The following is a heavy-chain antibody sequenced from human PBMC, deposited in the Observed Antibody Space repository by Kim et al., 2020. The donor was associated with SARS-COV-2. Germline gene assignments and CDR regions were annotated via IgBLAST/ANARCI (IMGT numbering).Heavy chain of an antibody. D-gene: IGHD3-10*01. J-gene: IGHJ6*02. CDR1: GYSFTSYW. CDR2: IYPGDSDT. CDR3: ARDTYYYGSGSYYYYGMDV. V-gene: IGHV5-51*01. Sequence: GESLKISCKCSGYSFTSYWFGWVRQMPGKGLEWMGIIYPGDSDTRYSPSFQGQVTISADKSISTAYLQWSSLKASDTAMYYCARDTYYYGSGSYYYYGMDVWGQGTTVTVSS.